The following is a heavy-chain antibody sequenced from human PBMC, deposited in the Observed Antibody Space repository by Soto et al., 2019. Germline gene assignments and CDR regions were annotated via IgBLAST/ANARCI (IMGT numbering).Heavy chain of an antibody. J-gene: IGHJ4*02. CDR3: ARGGGSGDYDPSYFDY. CDR2: INHSGST. V-gene: IGHV4-34*01. CDR1: GGSFSGYY. Sequence: QVQLQQWGAGLLKPSETLSLTCAVYGGSFSGYYWSWIRQPPGKGLEWIGEINHSGSTNYNPSLKSRVTISVDTSKNQCSLKLSSVTAADTAVYYCARGGGSGDYDPSYFDYWGQGTLVTVSS. D-gene: IGHD4-17*01.